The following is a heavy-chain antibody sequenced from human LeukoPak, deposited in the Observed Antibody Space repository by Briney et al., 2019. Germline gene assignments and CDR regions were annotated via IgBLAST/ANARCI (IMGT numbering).Heavy chain of an antibody. CDR2: ISSTSSYI. J-gene: IGHJ4*02. D-gene: IGHD1-26*01. CDR1: GFTFSSYI. Sequence: GGSLRLSCATSGFTFSSYIMNWVRQAPGKGLEWVSSISSTSSYIYYADSVKGRFTISRDNAKNSLYLQMNSLRAEDTAVYYCASDSGSYLYYFDYWGQGTLDTVSS. V-gene: IGHV3-21*04. CDR3: ASDSGSYLYYFDY.